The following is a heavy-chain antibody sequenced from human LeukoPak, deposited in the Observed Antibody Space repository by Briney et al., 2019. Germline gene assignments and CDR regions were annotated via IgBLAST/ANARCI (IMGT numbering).Heavy chain of an antibody. Sequence: GGSLRLSCAASGFTFNTYWMHWVRQAPGKVLVWVSRIISDGSSANYADSVKGRFSTSSDNAKNTLYLQMNSLRAEDTAIYYCAREYYYESIGYAFDIWGQGTMVTVSS. CDR1: GFTFNTYW. CDR3: AREYYYESIGYAFDI. V-gene: IGHV3-74*01. CDR2: IISDGSSA. J-gene: IGHJ3*02. D-gene: IGHD3-22*01.